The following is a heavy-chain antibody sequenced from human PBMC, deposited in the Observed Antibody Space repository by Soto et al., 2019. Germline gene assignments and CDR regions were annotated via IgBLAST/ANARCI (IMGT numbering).Heavy chain of an antibody. Sequence: GGSLRLSCAASGFSFGSYALSWVRQAPGKGLEWVSTISGSDGKTFYADSVKGRFSISRDTSQSTLYLQMNSLRADDTAKHYCARWSYLDYWGQGTRVTVSS. V-gene: IGHV3-23*01. CDR3: ARWSYLDY. J-gene: IGHJ4*02. CDR1: GFSFGSYA. CDR2: ISGSDGKT. D-gene: IGHD3-3*01.